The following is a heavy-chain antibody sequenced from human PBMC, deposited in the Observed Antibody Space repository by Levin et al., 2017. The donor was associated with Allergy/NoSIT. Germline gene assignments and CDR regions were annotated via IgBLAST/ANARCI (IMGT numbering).Heavy chain of an antibody. J-gene: IGHJ5*02. D-gene: IGHD3-22*01. CDR2: MNPNSGKI. CDR1: GYTFTSYD. Sequence: GESLKISCKASGYTFTSYDINWVRQATGQGLEWMGWMNPNSGKIGYAQKFQGRVTMTRNTSIRTAYMELSSLRSEDTAVYYCARGRDSSGYYYWSGDGNNNCFDPWGQGTLVTVS. V-gene: IGHV1-8*01. CDR3: ARGRDSSGYYYWSGDGNNNCFDP.